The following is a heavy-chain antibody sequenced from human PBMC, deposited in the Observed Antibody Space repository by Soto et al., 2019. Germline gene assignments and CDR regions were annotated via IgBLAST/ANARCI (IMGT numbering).Heavy chain of an antibody. Sequence: PGGSLRLSCAASGFTFSSYAMSWVRQAPGKGLEWVSAISGSGGSTYYADSVKGRFTIPRDNSKNTLYLQMNSLRAEDTAVYYCAKRPSAYGDYGPFDYWGQGTLVTVSS. J-gene: IGHJ4*02. V-gene: IGHV3-23*01. CDR3: AKRPSAYGDYGPFDY. CDR1: GFTFSSYA. D-gene: IGHD4-17*01. CDR2: ISGSGGST.